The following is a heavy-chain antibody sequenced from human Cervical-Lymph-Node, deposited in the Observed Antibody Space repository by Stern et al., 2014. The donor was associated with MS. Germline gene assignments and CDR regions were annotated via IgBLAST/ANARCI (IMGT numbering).Heavy chain of an antibody. CDR3: ARGIVSTRPYFET. Sequence: VQLVESGPGLVKPSETLSLTCTVSGGSVSIGSYYYSWIRQPPGKGLDWTGYISYSGSTYYSPSLRSRVTISLDKSRNQFSLELSSVTAADTAMYYCARGIVSTRPYFETWGPGILVTVSS. V-gene: IGHV4-61*01. CDR1: GGSVSIGSYY. J-gene: IGHJ4*02. D-gene: IGHD2-15*01. CDR2: ISYSGST.